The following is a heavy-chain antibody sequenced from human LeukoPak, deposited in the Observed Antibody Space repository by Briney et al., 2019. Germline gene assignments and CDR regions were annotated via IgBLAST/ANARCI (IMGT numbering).Heavy chain of an antibody. CDR2: INPNSGGT. V-gene: IGHV1-2*02. CDR3: ARASYYYDSSGYPGYYFDY. D-gene: IGHD3-22*01. Sequence: ASVKVCCKASGYTFTGYYMHWVRQAPGQGLEWMGWINPNSGGTNYAQKFQGRVTMTRDTSISTAYMELSRLRSDDTAVYYCARASYYYDSSGYPGYYFDYWGQGTLVTVSS. CDR1: GYTFTGYY. J-gene: IGHJ4*02.